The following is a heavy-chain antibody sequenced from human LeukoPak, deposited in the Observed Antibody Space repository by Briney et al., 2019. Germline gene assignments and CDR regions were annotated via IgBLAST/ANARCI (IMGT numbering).Heavy chain of an antibody. CDR3: ARSFQLWPSGDDY. CDR1: GFTFSSYG. V-gene: IGHV3-7*04. D-gene: IGHD5-18*01. J-gene: IGHJ4*02. Sequence: GGSLRLSCAASGFTFSSYGMHWVRQAPGKGLEWVANIKQDGSEKYYVDSVKGRFTISRDNAKNSLYLQMNSLRAEDTAVYYCARSFQLWPSGDDYWGQGTLVTVSS. CDR2: IKQDGSEK.